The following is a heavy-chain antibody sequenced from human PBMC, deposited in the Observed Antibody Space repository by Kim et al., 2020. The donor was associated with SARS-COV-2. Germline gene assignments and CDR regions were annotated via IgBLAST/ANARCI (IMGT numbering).Heavy chain of an antibody. CDR3: AKRHQYSSTSGRVFFDY. CDR2: ISGGGDTT. D-gene: IGHD6-13*01. V-gene: IGHV3-23*01. CDR1: GFTFNNYA. J-gene: IGHJ4*02. Sequence: GGSLRLSCAASGFTFNNYAIIWVRQAPGKGLEWVSIISGGGDTTYYADSVKGRFTISRDNSKNTLYLQMNGLRAEDTAVYYCAKRHQYSSTSGRVFFDYWGQGTLVTVSS.